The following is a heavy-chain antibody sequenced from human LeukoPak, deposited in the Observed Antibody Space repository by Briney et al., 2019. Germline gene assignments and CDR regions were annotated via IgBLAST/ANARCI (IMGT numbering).Heavy chain of an antibody. D-gene: IGHD3-3*01. CDR2: IYYSGST. Sequence: NPSETLSLTCTVSGGSISSYYWSWIRQPPGKGLEWIGYIYYSGSTNYNPSLKSRVTISVDTSKNQSSLKLSSVTAADTAVYYCARGGPVTIFGVDNPNWFDPWGQGTLVTVSS. V-gene: IGHV4-59*01. CDR3: ARGGPVTIFGVDNPNWFDP. CDR1: GGSISSYY. J-gene: IGHJ5*02.